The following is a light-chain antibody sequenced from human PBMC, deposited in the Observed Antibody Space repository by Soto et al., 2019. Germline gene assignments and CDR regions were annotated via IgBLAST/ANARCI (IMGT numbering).Light chain of an antibody. CDR1: SSDVGGYNY. CDR3: SSSPSSSTLGPNYV. Sequence: QSALTQPASVSGSPGQSITISCTGTSSDVGGYNYVSWYQQHPGKAPKLMIYDVSNRPSGVSNRFSGSKSGNTASLTISGRVAEAECDYYYSSSPSSSTLGPNYVFGTGTKLTVL. V-gene: IGLV2-14*01. J-gene: IGLJ1*01. CDR2: DVS.